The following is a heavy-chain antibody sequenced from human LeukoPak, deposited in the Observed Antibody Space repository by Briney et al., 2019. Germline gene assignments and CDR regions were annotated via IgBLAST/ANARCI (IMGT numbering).Heavy chain of an antibody. CDR3: ARVGPYGSGSYYIDY. V-gene: IGHV3-74*01. CDR2: INSDGSST. Sequence: GGSLRLSCAASGFTFSSYWMHWVRQAPGKGLVWVSRINSDGSSTSYADSVKGRFTISRDNAKNTLYLQMNSLRAEDTAVYYCARVGPYGSGSYYIDYWGQGTFVTVSS. J-gene: IGHJ4*02. CDR1: GFTFSSYW. D-gene: IGHD3-10*01.